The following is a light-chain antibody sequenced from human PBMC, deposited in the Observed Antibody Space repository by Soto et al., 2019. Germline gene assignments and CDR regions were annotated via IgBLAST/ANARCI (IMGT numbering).Light chain of an antibody. CDR2: EVT. CDR1: NNDVGAYPY. V-gene: IGLV2-14*01. J-gene: IGLJ2*01. Sequence: QSALTQPASVSASPGQSITISCTGTNNDVGAYPYVSWYQQHPGTAPKLIIYEVTNRPSGISDRFSGSKSGNTASLTISGLQAEDESDYYCSSFATSGTTVIFGGGTQLTVL. CDR3: SSFATSGTTVI.